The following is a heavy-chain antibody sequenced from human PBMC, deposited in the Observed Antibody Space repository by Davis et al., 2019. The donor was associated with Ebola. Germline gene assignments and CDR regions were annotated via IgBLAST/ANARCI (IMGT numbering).Heavy chain of an antibody. J-gene: IGHJ6*02. CDR2: IYYRGST. CDR1: GGSISSYY. D-gene: IGHD4-17*01. CDR3: ARDADYGEFRYGMDV. Sequence: PSETLSLTCTVSGGSISSYYWGWIRQPPGKGLEWLGSIYYRGSTYYNPSLKSRVTISVDTSKNQFSLKLSSVTAADTAVYYCARDADYGEFRYGMDVWGQGTTVTVSS. V-gene: IGHV4-39*07.